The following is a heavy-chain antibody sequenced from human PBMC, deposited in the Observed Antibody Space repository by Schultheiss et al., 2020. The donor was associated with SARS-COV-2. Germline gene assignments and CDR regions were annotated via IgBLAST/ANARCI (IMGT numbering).Heavy chain of an antibody. Sequence: GSLRLSCTVSGGSISSYYWSWIRQPPGKGLEWIGYIYYSGSTYYNPSLKSRVTISVDTSKNQFSLKLSSVTAADTAVYYCARDRSSSWTIDYWGQGTLVTVSS. J-gene: IGHJ4*02. CDR3: ARDRSSSWTIDY. D-gene: IGHD6-13*01. CDR1: GGSISSYY. V-gene: IGHV4-59*12. CDR2: IYYSGST.